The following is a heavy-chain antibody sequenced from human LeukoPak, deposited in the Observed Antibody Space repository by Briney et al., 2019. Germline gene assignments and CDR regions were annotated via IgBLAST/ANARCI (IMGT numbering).Heavy chain of an antibody. CDR2: IIPIFGTA. CDR1: GGTFSSYA. V-gene: IGHV1-69*05. J-gene: IGHJ6*02. D-gene: IGHD6-19*01. CDR3: ARDWGIEGRDIPVAGRSDYYFGLDV. Sequence: GASVKVSCKASGGTFSSYAISWVRQAPGQGLERMGGIIPIFGTANYAQKFQGRATITTDESTSTVYMELSSLRFEDTAVYYCARDWGIEGRDIPVAGRSDYYFGLDVWGQGTTVTVSS.